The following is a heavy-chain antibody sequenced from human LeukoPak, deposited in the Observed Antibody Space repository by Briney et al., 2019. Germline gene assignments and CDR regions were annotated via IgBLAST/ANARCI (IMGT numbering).Heavy chain of an antibody. CDR1: GFTFSNYW. V-gene: IGHV3-74*01. Sequence: GGSLRLSCAASGFTFSNYWMHWVRHAPGKGLVWVSRIKTDGSSTSYADSVKGRFTISSDNAKNTLYLQLNSLRVEDTAIYYCTRDLLVGATPGDYWGQGTLVTVSS. D-gene: IGHD1-26*01. CDR2: IKTDGSST. J-gene: IGHJ4*02. CDR3: TRDLLVGATPGDY.